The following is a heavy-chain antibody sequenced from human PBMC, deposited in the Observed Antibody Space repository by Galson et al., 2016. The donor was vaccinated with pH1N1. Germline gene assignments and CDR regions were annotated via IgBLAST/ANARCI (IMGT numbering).Heavy chain of an antibody. D-gene: IGHD1-26*01. V-gene: IGHV3-7*01. CDR3: VRAVGGAAAH. CDR2: INEDGSVM. Sequence: SLRLSCAASEFSISSYWMSWVCQAPGKGLEWVANINEDGSVMYYVDSVKGRFTISRDNAKNSLYLEMNSLRVEDTAVYYCVRAVGGAAAHWGQGTLVTVSS. CDR1: EFSISSYW. J-gene: IGHJ4*02.